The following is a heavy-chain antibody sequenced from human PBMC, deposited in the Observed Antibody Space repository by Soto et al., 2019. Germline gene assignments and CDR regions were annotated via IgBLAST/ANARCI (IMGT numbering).Heavy chain of an antibody. CDR1: GLTVSGKKY. CDR2: LYDVDGT. D-gene: IGHD1-1*01. V-gene: IGHV3-53*01. J-gene: IGHJ3*01. Sequence: DVQLVESGGGLIQPGESLRLSCAAFGLTVSGKKYVAWVRQAPGKGLEWISALYDVDGTYYADSVKGRFTTSSDSSKTTVYLQMNGLRPDDTAVFYCASWHEREHAYDVWGRGTTVTVSS. CDR3: ASWHEREHAYDV.